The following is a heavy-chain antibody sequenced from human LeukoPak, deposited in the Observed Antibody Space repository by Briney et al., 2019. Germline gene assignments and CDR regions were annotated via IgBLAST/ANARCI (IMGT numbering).Heavy chain of an antibody. CDR3: ASLYGSGSYYPSDY. D-gene: IGHD3-10*01. CDR1: GGSISSSSYY. J-gene: IGHJ4*02. V-gene: IGHV4-39*07. Sequence: SETLSLTCTVSGGSISSSSYYWGWIRQPPGKGLEWIGTIYYSGSTYYTPSLKSRVTISVDTSKNQFSLKLSSVTAADTAVYYCASLYGSGSYYPSDYWGQGILVTVSS. CDR2: IYYSGST.